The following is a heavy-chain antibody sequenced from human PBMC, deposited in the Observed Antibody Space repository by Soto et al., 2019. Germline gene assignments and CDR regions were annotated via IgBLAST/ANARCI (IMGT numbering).Heavy chain of an antibody. CDR1: GGSFTSNNW. CDR2: IYRTGST. CDR3: ASRDPRTSVHX. V-gene: IGHV4-4*02. Sequence: SETLSLTCAVSGGSFTSNNWWTWVRQPPGHGLEWIGEIYRTGSTNYNTSLKSRVNISLDKSENQFSLKVTSLTAADTAVYYCASRDPRTSVHXWGQGTLVTVSX. D-gene: IGHD1-7*01. J-gene: IGHJ4*02.